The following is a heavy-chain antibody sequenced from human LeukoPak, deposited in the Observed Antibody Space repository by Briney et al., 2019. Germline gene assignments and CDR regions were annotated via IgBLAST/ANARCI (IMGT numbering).Heavy chain of an antibody. V-gene: IGHV1-18*01. Sequence: GASVKVSCKASGHTFTSYGISWVRQAPGQGLEWMGWISAYNGNTNYAQKLQGRVTMTTDTSTSTAYMELRSLRSDDTAVYYCARVRGSSCSSASCYSNPYYYYYYYMDVWGKGTTVTVSS. CDR2: ISAYNGNT. J-gene: IGHJ6*03. D-gene: IGHD2-2*01. CDR1: GHTFTSYG. CDR3: ARVRGSSCSSASCYSNPYYYYYYYMDV.